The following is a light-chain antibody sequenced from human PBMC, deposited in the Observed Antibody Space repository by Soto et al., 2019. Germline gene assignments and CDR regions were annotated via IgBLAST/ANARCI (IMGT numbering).Light chain of an antibody. CDR3: LQGTRWPWT. CDR1: QGLVYSDGNTY. J-gene: IGKJ1*01. CDR2: KIS. V-gene: IGKV2-30*01. Sequence: DVVMTQSPLSLPVTLGQPATISCRSSQGLVYSDGNTYLSWFQQRPGQSPRRLISKISIRDSGVPDRFSGSGSGTEFTVKISRVEAGDVGVYYCLQGTRWPWTFGQGTRVEIK.